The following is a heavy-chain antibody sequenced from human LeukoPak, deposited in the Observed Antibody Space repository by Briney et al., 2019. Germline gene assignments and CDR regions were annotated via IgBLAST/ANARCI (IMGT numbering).Heavy chain of an antibody. CDR2: VSADGTRT. CDR1: GFTFDNYA. V-gene: IGHV3-43*02. J-gene: IGHJ6*02. D-gene: IGHD4-23*01. CDR3: AKDPDYGGNSRYGMDV. Sequence: GGSLRLSCAPSGFTFDNYAIHWVRQAPGKGLEWVSLVSADGTRTSYADSVKGRFTISRDNSKNSLYLQMNSLRTEDTALYYCAKDPDYGGNSRYGMDVWGQGTTVTVSS.